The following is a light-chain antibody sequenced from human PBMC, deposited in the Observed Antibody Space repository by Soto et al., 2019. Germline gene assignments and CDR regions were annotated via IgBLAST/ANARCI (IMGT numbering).Light chain of an antibody. CDR2: SNN. V-gene: IGLV1-44*01. CDR1: SSNIGSNT. Sequence: QSVLTQPPSVSGTPAQRVTISCSGSSSNIGSNTVNWYQQLPGAAPRLLIYSNNQRPSGVPDRFSGPKSGTSASLAISGLQSEDEADYYCGTWDDSLNSYVFGTGTKLTVL. CDR3: GTWDDSLNSYV. J-gene: IGLJ1*01.